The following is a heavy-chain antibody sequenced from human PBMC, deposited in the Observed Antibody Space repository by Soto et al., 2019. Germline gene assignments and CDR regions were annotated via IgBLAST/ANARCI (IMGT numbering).Heavy chain of an antibody. V-gene: IGHV4-39*01. CDR3: ATRFTVTSSYFDY. Sequence: PSETLSLTCTVSGGSIGSTYYYWGWIRQPPGKGLEWIGSIYYSGDTYYNPSLKSRVTTSVDTSKNQPSLKLSSVTAADTAVYYCATRFTVTSSYFDYWGQGIQVTVSS. D-gene: IGHD4-4*01. J-gene: IGHJ4*02. CDR2: IYYSGDT. CDR1: GGSIGSTYYY.